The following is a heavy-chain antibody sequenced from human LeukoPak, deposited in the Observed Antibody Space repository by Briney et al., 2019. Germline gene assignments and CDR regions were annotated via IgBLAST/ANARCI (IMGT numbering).Heavy chain of an antibody. Sequence: EASVKVSCKASGGTFSSYAISWVRQAPGQGVEWMGGIIPIFGTANYAQKFQGRVTITTDESTSTAYMELSSLRSEDTAVYYCAREGFYSYGPFDYWGQGTLVTVSS. CDR3: AREGFYSYGPFDY. J-gene: IGHJ4*02. CDR2: IIPIFGTA. CDR1: GGTFSSYA. V-gene: IGHV1-69*05. D-gene: IGHD5-18*01.